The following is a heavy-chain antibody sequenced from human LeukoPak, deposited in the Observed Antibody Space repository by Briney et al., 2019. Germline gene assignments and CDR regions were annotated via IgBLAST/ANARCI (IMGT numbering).Heavy chain of an antibody. CDR2: INHSGST. D-gene: IGHD1/OR15-1a*01. CDR1: GGSFSGYY. J-gene: IGHJ5*02. Sequence: SETLSLTCAVYGGSFSGYYWSWIRQPPGKGLEWIGEINHSGSTNYNPSLKSRVTISLDTSKNQFSLKLSSVTAADTAVYYGKRNRSPGPWDQGTLVTVSS. CDR3: KRNRSPGP. V-gene: IGHV4-34*01.